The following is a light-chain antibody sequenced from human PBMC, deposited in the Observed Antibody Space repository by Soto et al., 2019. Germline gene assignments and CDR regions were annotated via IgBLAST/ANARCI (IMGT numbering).Light chain of an antibody. Sequence: DIQMTQSPSTLSASVGDRVTITCRASQSISSWLAWYPQKPGKAPKLLIYKASSLESGVPARFSRSGSGTEFPLTISSLQPDDFATYYFQQYNSYSETFRQGTKVEIK. J-gene: IGKJ1*01. V-gene: IGKV1-5*03. CDR1: QSISSW. CDR2: KAS. CDR3: QQYNSYSET.